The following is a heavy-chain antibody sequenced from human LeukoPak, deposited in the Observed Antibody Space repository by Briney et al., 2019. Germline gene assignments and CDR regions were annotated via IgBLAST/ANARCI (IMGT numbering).Heavy chain of an antibody. V-gene: IGHV3-15*01. J-gene: IGHJ6*02. CDR1: GFTFSNAW. CDR2: IKSKPAGGST. D-gene: IGHD4-17*01. Sequence: GGSLRLSCTASGFTFSNAWMSWVRQAPGKGLEWVGRIKSKPAGGSTDYAAPIKGRFTISRDDSKNTLYLQMNSLKTEDTAVYYCTTEPQLRSHLYYYGMDVWGQGTTVTVSS. CDR3: TTEPQLRSHLYYYGMDV.